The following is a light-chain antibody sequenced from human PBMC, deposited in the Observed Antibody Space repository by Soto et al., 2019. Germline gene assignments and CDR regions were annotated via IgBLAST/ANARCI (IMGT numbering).Light chain of an antibody. CDR3: CSYARSTHV. Sequence: QSALTQPPSVSGSPGQSVTISCTGTTSDIGGYKYVSWYQQLPGKAPKLMIFDVTKRPSGVPDRFSGSNSGNTASLTISGLQAEDDAIYYCCSYARSTHVFGTGTKLTVL. J-gene: IGLJ1*01. V-gene: IGLV2-11*01. CDR2: DVT. CDR1: TSDIGGYKY.